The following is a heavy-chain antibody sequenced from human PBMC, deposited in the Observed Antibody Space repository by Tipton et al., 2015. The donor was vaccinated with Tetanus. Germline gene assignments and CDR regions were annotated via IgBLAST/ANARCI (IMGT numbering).Heavy chain of an antibody. D-gene: IGHD2-2*01. V-gene: IGHV5-51*01. CDR3: GRPRGSSTNNLDI. Sequence: QLVQSGAEVKKPGESLKISCKASGHNSRSYWINWVRQMPGKGLEWMGIISPGDSEATYSPAFQGQITIAADKSLSTAYLQWSSLKASYTAIYYCGRPRGSSTNNLDIWGQGTLVTVSS. CDR1: GHNSRSYW. J-gene: IGHJ4*02. CDR2: ISPGDSEA.